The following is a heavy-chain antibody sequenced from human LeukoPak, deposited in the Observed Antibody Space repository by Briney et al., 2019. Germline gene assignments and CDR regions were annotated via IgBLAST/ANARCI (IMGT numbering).Heavy chain of an antibody. J-gene: IGHJ3*02. CDR2: IRYDGSNK. CDR1: GFTFSSYG. V-gene: IGHV3-30*02. CDR3: ANLPRAQNYYDKGGAFDI. Sequence: GGSLRLSCAASGFTFSSYGMHWVRQAPGKGLEWVAFIRYDGSNKYYADSVKGRFTISRDNSKNTLYLQMNSLRAEDTAVYYCANLPRAQNYYDKGGAFDIWGQGTMVTVSS. D-gene: IGHD3-22*01.